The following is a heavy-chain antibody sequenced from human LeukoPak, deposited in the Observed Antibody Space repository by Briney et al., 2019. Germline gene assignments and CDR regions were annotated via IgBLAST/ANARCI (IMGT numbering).Heavy chain of an antibody. J-gene: IGHJ4*02. CDR2: INHSGST. CDR1: GGSFSGYY. CDR3: ASGGTDITGDSSGYSHLGFDY. D-gene: IGHD3-22*01. Sequence: SETLSLTCAVYGGSFSGYYWSWIRQPPGKGLEWIGEINHSGSTNYNPSLKSRVTISVDTSKNQFSLKLSSVTAADTAVYYCASGGTDITGDSSGYSHLGFDYWGQGTLVTVSS. V-gene: IGHV4-34*01.